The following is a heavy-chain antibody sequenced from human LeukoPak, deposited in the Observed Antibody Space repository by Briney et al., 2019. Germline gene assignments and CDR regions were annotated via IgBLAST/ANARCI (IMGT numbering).Heavy chain of an antibody. CDR2: INYSGSS. D-gene: IGHD2-21*01. J-gene: IGHJ4*02. Sequence: SETLSLTCIVSGDSISSEYWSWIRQSPGKGLEWIGYINYSGSSEYKHSLKSRVTISVDRSKNQVSLRMRSVTAADTAVYYCARLDCISDTCHNYWARGALVTVSS. CDR1: GDSISSEY. V-gene: IGHV4-59*08. CDR3: ARLDCISDTCHNY.